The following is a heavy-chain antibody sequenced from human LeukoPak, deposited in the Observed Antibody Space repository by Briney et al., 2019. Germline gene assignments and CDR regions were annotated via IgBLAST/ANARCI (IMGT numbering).Heavy chain of an antibody. CDR3: ARWHYDSSGYYLFDY. CDR2: ISSSSSYI. CDR1: GFTFSSYS. J-gene: IGHJ4*02. Sequence: PGGSLRLSCAASGFTFSSYSMNWVRQAPGKGLEWVPSISSSSSYIYYADSVKGRFTISRDNAKNSLYLQMNSLRAEDTAVYYCARWHYDSSGYYLFDYWGQGTLVTVSS. D-gene: IGHD3-22*01. V-gene: IGHV3-21*01.